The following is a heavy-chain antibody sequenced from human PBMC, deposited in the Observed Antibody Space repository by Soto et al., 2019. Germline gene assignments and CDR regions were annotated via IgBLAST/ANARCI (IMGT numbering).Heavy chain of an antibody. CDR2: ISAYNGNT. V-gene: IGHV1-18*01. Sequence: ASVKVSCKASGYTFTSYGISWVRQAPGQGLEWMGWISAYNGNTNYAQKLQGRVTMATDTSTSTAYMELRSLRSDDTAVYHCARDGRSRSWNGYFDYWGQGTLVTVSS. J-gene: IGHJ4*02. CDR1: GYTFTSYG. CDR3: ARDGRSRSWNGYFDY. D-gene: IGHD6-13*01.